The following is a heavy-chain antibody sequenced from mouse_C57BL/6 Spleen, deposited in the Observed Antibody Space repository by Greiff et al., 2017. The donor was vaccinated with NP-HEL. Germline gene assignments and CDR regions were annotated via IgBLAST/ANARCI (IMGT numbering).Heavy chain of an antibody. D-gene: IGHD1-1*01. J-gene: IGHJ1*03. V-gene: IGHV5-16*01. CDR2: INYDGSSN. CDR1: GFTFSDYY. CDR3: ARDHVCYGSSSFWYFDV. Sequence: DVMLVESEGGLVQPGSSMKLSCTASGFTFSDYYMAWVRQVPEKGLEWVANINYDGSSNYYLDSLKSRFIISRDNAKNILYLQMRSLKSEYTATYYCARDHVCYGSSSFWYFDVWHTETTHTLS.